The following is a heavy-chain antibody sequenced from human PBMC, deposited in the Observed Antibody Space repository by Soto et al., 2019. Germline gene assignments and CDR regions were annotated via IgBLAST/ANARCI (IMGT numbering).Heavy chain of an antibody. D-gene: IGHD6-13*01. CDR3: ARDRSIAAAGTYGY. J-gene: IGHJ4*02. V-gene: IGHV1-18*01. CDR1: GYTFTSYG. CDR2: ISAYNGNT. Sequence: QVQLVQSGAEVKKPGASVKVSCKASGYTFTSYGISWVRQAPGQGLEWMGWISAYNGNTNYAQKLQGRDTKTTDTSTSTADMELSSLRSDDTAVYYWARDRSIAAAGTYGYWGQGTLVTVSS.